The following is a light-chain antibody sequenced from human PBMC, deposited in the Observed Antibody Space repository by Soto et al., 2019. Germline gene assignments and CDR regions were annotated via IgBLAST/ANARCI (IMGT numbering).Light chain of an antibody. CDR2: GAS. CDR1: QSVSSS. V-gene: IGKV3-15*01. CDR3: QQYNNWWT. Sequence: EILLTQSPATLSVSPGERDTLSCRASQSVSSSLAWYQQKPGKAPRLLIYGASTRATGIPARFSGSGSGTEFTLTISSLQSEDFAVYYCQQYNNWWTFGQGTKVDIK. J-gene: IGKJ1*01.